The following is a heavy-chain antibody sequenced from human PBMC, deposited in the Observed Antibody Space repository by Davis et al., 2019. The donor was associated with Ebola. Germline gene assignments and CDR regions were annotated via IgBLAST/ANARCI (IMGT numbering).Heavy chain of an antibody. CDR3: ARIQDGMDV. Sequence: ASVKVSCKTSGYTFTDYYMYWVRQAPGQGLEWMGWIIPNSGATKYAQKFQGRVTMTRDTSISTGYMELSRLRSDDTAVYYCARIQDGMDVWGQGTTVTVSS. CDR2: IIPNSGAT. V-gene: IGHV1-2*02. J-gene: IGHJ6*02. CDR1: GYTFTDYY.